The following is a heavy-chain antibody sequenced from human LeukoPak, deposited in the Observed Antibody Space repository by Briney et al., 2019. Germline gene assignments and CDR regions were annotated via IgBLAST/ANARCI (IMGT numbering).Heavy chain of an antibody. D-gene: IGHD6-19*01. V-gene: IGHV1-2*02. CDR3: ARGGSGYSSGWYEDYGMDV. Sequence: ASVKVSCKASGYTFTSYDINWVRQATGQGLEWMGWINPNSGGTNYAQKFQGRVTMTRDTSISTAYMELSRLRSDDTAVYYCARGGSGYSSGWYEDYGMDVWGQGTTVTVSS. CDR1: GYTFTSYD. CDR2: INPNSGGT. J-gene: IGHJ6*02.